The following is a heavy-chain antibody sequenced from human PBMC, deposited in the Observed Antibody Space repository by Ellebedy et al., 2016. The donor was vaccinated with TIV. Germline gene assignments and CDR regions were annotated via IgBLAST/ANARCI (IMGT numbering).Heavy chain of an antibody. D-gene: IGHD3-22*01. J-gene: IGHJ4*02. CDR3: VRDLTNYGSSSY. V-gene: IGHV1-2*02. CDR2: INPHTGGT. Sequence: AASVKVSCKASGYTLSDYYLNWVRQAPGQGLEWMGWINPHTGGTNYAQKFQGRVTVTGDTSISTAYMELSRLISDDTAVYYCVRDLTNYGSSSYWGQGTLVTVSS. CDR1: GYTLSDYY.